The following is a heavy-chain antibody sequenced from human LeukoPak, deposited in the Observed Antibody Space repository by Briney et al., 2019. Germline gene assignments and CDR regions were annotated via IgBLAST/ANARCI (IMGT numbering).Heavy chain of an antibody. V-gene: IGHV3-48*01. CDR2: ISSSSSTI. D-gene: IGHD3-3*01. Sequence: GGVLRLPCSASGFTFSSYNMNWVRPAPGKGLEGVSYISSSSSTIYYADSVKGRFTISRDNAKNSLYLQMNSLRAEDTAVYYCAKGTIGGVTLDAFDIWGQGTMVTVSS. CDR3: AKGTIGGVTLDAFDI. CDR1: GFTFSSYN. J-gene: IGHJ3*02.